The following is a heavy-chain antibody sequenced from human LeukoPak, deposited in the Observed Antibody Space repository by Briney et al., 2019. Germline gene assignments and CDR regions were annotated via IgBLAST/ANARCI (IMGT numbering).Heavy chain of an antibody. J-gene: IGHJ4*02. V-gene: IGHV3-23*01. D-gene: IGHD2-15*01. Sequence: GGSLRLSCAASGFTFSSSAMSWVRQVPGKGLEWVSGISASGGSTSYADSVRGRFTISRDNSKSTLCLQMNSLRAEDTAVYYCAKQLGYCSDGSCYFPYWGQGTLVTVSS. CDR3: AKQLGYCSDGSCYFPY. CDR2: ISASGGST. CDR1: GFTFSSSA.